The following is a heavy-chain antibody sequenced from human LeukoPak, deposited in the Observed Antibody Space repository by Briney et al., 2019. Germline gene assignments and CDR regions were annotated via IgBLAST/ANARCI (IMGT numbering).Heavy chain of an antibody. Sequence: ASVKVSCKASGYTFTGYYMHWVRQAPGQGLEWMGWINPNSGGTNYAQKFQGRVTMTRDTSISTAYMELSRLRSDDTAVYYCARMSGSYRYYFDYWGQGALVTVSS. D-gene: IGHD1-26*01. J-gene: IGHJ4*02. CDR3: ARMSGSYRYYFDY. CDR1: GYTFTGYY. CDR2: INPNSGGT. V-gene: IGHV1-2*02.